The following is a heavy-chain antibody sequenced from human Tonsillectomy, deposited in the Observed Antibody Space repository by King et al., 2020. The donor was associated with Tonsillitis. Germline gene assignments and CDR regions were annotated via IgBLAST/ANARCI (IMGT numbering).Heavy chain of an antibody. CDR2: TYHSGST. Sequence: QLQESGPGLVKPSETLSLTCAVSGYSISSGYYWGWIRQPPGKGLEWIGSTYHSGSTYYNPSLKSRVTISVDTSKNQFSLKLSSVTAADTAVYYCARALGDSSGWVREGFDPWGQGTLVTVSS. J-gene: IGHJ5*02. D-gene: IGHD6-19*01. V-gene: IGHV4-38-2*01. CDR1: GYSISSGYY. CDR3: ARALGDSSGWVREGFDP.